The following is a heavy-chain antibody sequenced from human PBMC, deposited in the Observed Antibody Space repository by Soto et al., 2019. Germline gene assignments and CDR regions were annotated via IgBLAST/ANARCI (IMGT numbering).Heavy chain of an antibody. Sequence: ASVKVSCKASGGTFSSYAISWVRQAPGQGLESMGGIIPIFGTANYSQKFQGRVTITADESTSTAYMELSSLRSEDTAVYYCASDLGFMLPNYGMDVWGQGTTVTVSS. J-gene: IGHJ6*02. D-gene: IGHD2-8*01. CDR2: IIPIFGTA. CDR1: GGTFSSYA. CDR3: ASDLGFMLPNYGMDV. V-gene: IGHV1-69*13.